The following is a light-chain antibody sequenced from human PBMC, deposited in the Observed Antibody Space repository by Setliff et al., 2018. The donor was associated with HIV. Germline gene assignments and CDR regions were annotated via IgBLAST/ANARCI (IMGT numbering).Light chain of an antibody. CDR3: CSYAGSSTFV. Sequence: QSALTQPASVSGSPGQSITISCTGTSSDVGSYDLVSWHQQHPGKAPKVMIYEVSKRPSGVSNRFSGSKSGNTASLTISGLQAEDEADYYCCSYAGSSTFVFGIGTKVTVL. J-gene: IGLJ1*01. CDR2: EVS. V-gene: IGLV2-23*02. CDR1: SSDVGSYDL.